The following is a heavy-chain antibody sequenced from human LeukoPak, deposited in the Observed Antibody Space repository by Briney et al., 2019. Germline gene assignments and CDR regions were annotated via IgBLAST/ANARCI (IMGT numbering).Heavy chain of an antibody. V-gene: IGHV3-66*01. CDR2: IYSGGST. D-gene: IGHD2-21*01. Sequence: GGSLRLSCAASGFTVSSNYMSWVRQAPGKGLEWVSVIYSGGSTYYADSVKGRITISRDTSKNTLNLQINSLRAEGTAVYYCARAYSHAFDPWGQGTLVTVSS. J-gene: IGHJ5*02. CDR3: ARAYSHAFDP. CDR1: GFTVSSNY.